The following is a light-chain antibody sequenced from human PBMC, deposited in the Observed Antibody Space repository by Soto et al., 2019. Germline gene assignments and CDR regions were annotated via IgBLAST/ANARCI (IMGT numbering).Light chain of an antibody. CDR1: SSDVGGYNY. J-gene: IGLJ2*01. CDR2: DVS. V-gene: IGLV2-14*03. Sequence: QSVLTQPASVSVSPGQSITISCTGTSSDVGGYNYVSWYQQHPGKAPKLMIYDVSSRPSGVSNRFSGSKSRNTASLTISGLQAEDEADYYCSSYTSSTAVIFGGGTKVTVL. CDR3: SSYTSSTAVI.